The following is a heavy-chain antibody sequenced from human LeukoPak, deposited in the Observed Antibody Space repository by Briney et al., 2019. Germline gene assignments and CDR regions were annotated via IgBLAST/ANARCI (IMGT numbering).Heavy chain of an antibody. V-gene: IGHV3-23*01. CDR3: AKDVDLKWLVQPFGY. J-gene: IGHJ4*02. CDR2: ISGSGGST. Sequence: GGSLRLSSAASGFTFSSYAMSWVRQAPGKGLEWVSAISGSGGSTYYADSVKGRFTISRDNSKNTLYLQMNSLRAEDTAVYYCAKDVDLKWLVQPFGYWGQGTLVTVSS. D-gene: IGHD6-19*01. CDR1: GFTFSSYA.